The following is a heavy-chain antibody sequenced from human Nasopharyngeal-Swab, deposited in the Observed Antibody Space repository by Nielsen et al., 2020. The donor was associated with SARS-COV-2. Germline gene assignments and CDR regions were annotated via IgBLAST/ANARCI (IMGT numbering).Heavy chain of an antibody. J-gene: IGHJ3*02. CDR1: GGSISSGSYY. Sequence: SCTVSGGSISSGSYYWSWIRQPAGKGLEWIGRIYTSGSTNYNPSLKSRVTISVDTSKNQFSLKLSSVTAADTAVYYCAREDTANAFDIWGQGTMVTVSS. D-gene: IGHD5-18*01. CDR3: AREDTANAFDI. V-gene: IGHV4-61*02. CDR2: IYTSGST.